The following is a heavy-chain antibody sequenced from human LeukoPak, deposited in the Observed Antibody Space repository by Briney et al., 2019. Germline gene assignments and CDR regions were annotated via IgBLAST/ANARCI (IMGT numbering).Heavy chain of an antibody. CDR1: GGSISISNYY. V-gene: IGHV4-39*01. Sequence: SETLSLTCTVSGGSISISNYYWGWIRQPPGKGLEWIGSIYFSGGTYYNASLKSRVTISVDTSKNQFSLKLSSVTAADTAVYYCARQTGSGLFSLPGGQGTLVTVSS. J-gene: IGHJ4*02. CDR3: ARQTGSGLFSLP. D-gene: IGHD3-10*01. CDR2: IYFSGGT.